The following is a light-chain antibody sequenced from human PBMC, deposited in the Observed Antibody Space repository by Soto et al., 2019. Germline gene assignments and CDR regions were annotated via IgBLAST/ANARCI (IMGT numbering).Light chain of an antibody. J-gene: IGKJ5*01. CDR1: QSVSTN. V-gene: IGKV3-15*01. CDR2: GAS. Sequence: EIVMTQSPATLSVSPGERATLSCRASQSVSTNVAWYQQIPGQTPRLLIYGASTRATGVPARFSGSGSGTEFTLTVSSLQSEDIAVYFCQQYNNWPPNFGQGTRLEIK. CDR3: QQYNNWPPN.